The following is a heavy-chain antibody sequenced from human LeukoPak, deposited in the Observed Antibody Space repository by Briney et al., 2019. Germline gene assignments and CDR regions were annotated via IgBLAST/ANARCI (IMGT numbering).Heavy chain of an antibody. Sequence: LSCAASGFTFSSYXXSWVRQXPXKXLXXVSGINANGDWADYADSVKGRFTMSRDNSKNTLYLQMNSLRAEDTAEYYCVQDQXXLAANWGRGTLVXXXS. D-gene: IGHD6-25*01. CDR3: VQDQXXLAAN. J-gene: IGHJ4*02. CDR1: GFTFSSYX. V-gene: IGHV3-23*01. CDR2: INANGDWA.